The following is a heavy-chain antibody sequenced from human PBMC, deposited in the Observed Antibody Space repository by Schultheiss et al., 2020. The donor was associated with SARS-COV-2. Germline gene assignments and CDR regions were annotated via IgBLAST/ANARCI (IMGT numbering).Heavy chain of an antibody. Sequence: SVKVSCKASGYTFTSYGISWVRQAPGQGLEWMGGIIPIFGTANYAQKIQERVTITWDMATSTVYMELRSLRSEDTAVYYCAAVDDYVWGSYRLDYWGQGTLVTVSS. CDR3: AAVDDYVWGSYRLDY. J-gene: IGHJ4*02. V-gene: IGHV1-69*06. CDR2: IIPIFGTA. D-gene: IGHD3-16*02. CDR1: GYTFTSYG.